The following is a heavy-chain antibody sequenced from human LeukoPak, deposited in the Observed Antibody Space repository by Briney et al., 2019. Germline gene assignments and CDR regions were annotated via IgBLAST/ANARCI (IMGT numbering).Heavy chain of an antibody. V-gene: IGHV1-69*04. D-gene: IGHD6-19*01. CDR1: GGTFSSYT. J-gene: IGHJ4*02. Sequence: SVKVSCKASGGTFSSYTISWVRQAPGQGLEWMGRIIPILGIANYAQKFQGRVTITADKSTSTAYMELSSLRSEDTAVYYCARELYPYSSDYDYWGQGTLVTVSS. CDR2: IIPILGIA. CDR3: ARELYPYSSDYDY.